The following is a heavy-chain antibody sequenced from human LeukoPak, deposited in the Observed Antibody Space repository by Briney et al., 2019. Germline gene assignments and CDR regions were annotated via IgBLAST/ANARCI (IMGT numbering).Heavy chain of an antibody. V-gene: IGHV3-30*18. CDR1: GFTFSSYG. CDR2: ISYDGSNK. D-gene: IGHD2-2*01. J-gene: IGHJ5*02. CDR3: AKDLSSTKEYNWFDP. Sequence: GGSLRLSCAASGFTFSSYGMHWVRQAPGKGLEWVAVISYDGSNKYYADSVKGRFTISRDNSKNTLYLQMNSLRAEDTAVYYCAKDLSSTKEYNWFDPWGQGTPVTVSS.